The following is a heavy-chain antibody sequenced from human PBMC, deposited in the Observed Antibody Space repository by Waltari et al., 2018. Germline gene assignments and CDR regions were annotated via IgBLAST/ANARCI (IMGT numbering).Heavy chain of an antibody. D-gene: IGHD1-26*01. V-gene: IGHV4-61*01. CDR1: GGSVSRGSYH. CDR2: LYYSGST. J-gene: IGHJ4*02. Sequence: QVQLQESGPGLVKPSETLSLTCTVSGGSVSRGSYHWSWIRQPPGKGLEWIGYLYYSGSTNYNPSLRGRATISLDTSKSQFSLMLNSVTAADTAVYYCAREGVGATSLAYWGQGILVTVSS. CDR3: AREGVGATSLAY.